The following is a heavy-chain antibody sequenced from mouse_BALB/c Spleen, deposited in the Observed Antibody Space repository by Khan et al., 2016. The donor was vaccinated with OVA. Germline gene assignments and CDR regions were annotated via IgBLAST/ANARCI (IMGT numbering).Heavy chain of an antibody. CDR3: ATDGYSPWFAY. V-gene: IGHV14-1*02. Sequence: VQLKQSGGELVRPGALVNLSCKASGFTFNDYCMHWVRQRPEQGLEWIGWIDPESGNTIYDPKFQVKASITLDTSSNTAYLQLRSLTSEDTAVCYCATDGYSPWFAYWGQGTMVTVS. J-gene: IGHJ3*01. CDR1: GFTFNDYC. CDR2: IDPESGNT. D-gene: IGHD2-3*01.